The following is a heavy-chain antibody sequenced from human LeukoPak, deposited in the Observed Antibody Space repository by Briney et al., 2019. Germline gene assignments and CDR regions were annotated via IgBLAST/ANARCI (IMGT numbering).Heavy chain of an antibody. V-gene: IGHV3-11*01. Sequence: GGSLRLSCAASGFTFSDYYMSWLRQAPGKGLEWVSYISSSGSTIYYADSVKGRFTISRDNAKNSLYLQMNSLRAEDTAVYYCATRGHIVVMAKPVVDPWGQGTLVTVSS. CDR1: GFTFSDYY. J-gene: IGHJ5*02. CDR3: ATRGHIVVMAKPVVDP. CDR2: ISSSGSTI. D-gene: IGHD2-8*01.